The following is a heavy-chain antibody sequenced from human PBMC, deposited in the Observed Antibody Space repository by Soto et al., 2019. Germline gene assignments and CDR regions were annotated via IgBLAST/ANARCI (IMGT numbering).Heavy chain of an antibody. CDR2: ITSGGSNI. D-gene: IGHD2-2*01. CDR3: ARGVSVASTPGRSHFFDY. J-gene: IGHJ4*02. Sequence: PGGSLRLSCAASGFTVSGFSVNWVRQAPGKALEWVSSITSGGSNIFYADSVKGRFTISRDTAKNSLYLQMNSLRDEDTALYYCARGVSVASTPGRSHFFDYWSQGSMVTVYS. V-gene: IGHV3-21*01. CDR1: GFTVSGFS.